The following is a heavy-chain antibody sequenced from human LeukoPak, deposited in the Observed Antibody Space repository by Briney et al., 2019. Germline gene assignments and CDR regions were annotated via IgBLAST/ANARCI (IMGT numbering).Heavy chain of an antibody. CDR3: TTLAAGKFDY. CDR1: GLTVTNAW. D-gene: IGHD6-13*01. J-gene: IGHJ4*02. Sequence: KAGGSLRLSCSASGLTVTNAWMNWVRQAPGEGLDWVGRIASKTDGGATDYAAPVKDRFIISRDDSKNTLYLQINSLKTEDTAVYYCTTLAAGKFDYWGQGTLVTVSS. V-gene: IGHV3-15*07. CDR2: IASKTDGGAT.